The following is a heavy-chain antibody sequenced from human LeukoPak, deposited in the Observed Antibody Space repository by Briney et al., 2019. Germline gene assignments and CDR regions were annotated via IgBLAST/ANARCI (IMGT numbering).Heavy chain of an antibody. CDR3: AREDIVLTLVDY. D-gene: IGHD2-15*01. V-gene: IGHV4-30-4*01. CDR1: GGSISSGDYY. CDR2: IYYSGSA. J-gene: IGHJ4*02. Sequence: PSQTLSLTCTVSGGSISSGDYYWSWIRQPPGKGLEWIGYIYYSGSAYYNPSLKSRLTISVDTSKNQFSLKLSSVTSADTAVYYCAREDIVLTLVDYWGQGTLVTVSS.